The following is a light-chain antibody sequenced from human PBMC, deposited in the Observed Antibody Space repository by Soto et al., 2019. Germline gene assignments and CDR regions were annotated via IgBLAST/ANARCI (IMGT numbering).Light chain of an antibody. CDR3: QVWDTPNPVI. Sequence: SYELTQPPSVSVAPGQTARITCGGNNIEIKSVHWYQQKPGQAPVLVVYDDGDRTTGIPERFSGSKSGNTATLTTSRVEAEDEADYYCQVWDTPNPVIFGGGTKLTVL. CDR2: DDG. J-gene: IGLJ2*01. V-gene: IGLV3-21*02. CDR1: NIEIKS.